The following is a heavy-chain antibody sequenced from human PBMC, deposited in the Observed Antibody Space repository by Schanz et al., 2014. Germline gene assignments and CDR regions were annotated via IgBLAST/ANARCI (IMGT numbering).Heavy chain of an antibody. CDR1: GFTFSDYW. CDR2: ITYNGGTI. Sequence: EVHLLDSGGGLVQPGGSLRLSCTASGFTFSDYWMSWVRQAPGKGPEWISYITYNGGTIYYADSVKGRFTISRDNAKNSLYLEMNSLRAEDTALYYCARDRRNADLDYWGQGTLVTVSS. CDR3: ARDRRNADLDY. J-gene: IGHJ4*02. V-gene: IGHV3-48*01. D-gene: IGHD1-1*01.